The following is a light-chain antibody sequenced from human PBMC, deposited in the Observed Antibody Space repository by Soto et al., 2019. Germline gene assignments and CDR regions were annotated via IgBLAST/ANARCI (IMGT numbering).Light chain of an antibody. J-gene: IGLJ6*01. CDR1: SSDFGSYNR. V-gene: IGLV2-18*02. CDR2: DVS. Sequence: QSARTQTPSVSGPPGQSGAISCSGTSSDFGSYNRVSWYQQPPGTAPKLMIYDVSNRPSGVPDRFSGSKSGNTASLTISGFLSEDEADYYSSSFPTRRTYVLGSRAKVPV. CDR3: SSFPTRRTYV.